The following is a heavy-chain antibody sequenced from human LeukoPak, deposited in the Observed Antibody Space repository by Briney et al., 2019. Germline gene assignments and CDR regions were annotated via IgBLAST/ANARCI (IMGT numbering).Heavy chain of an antibody. CDR2: IYYSGST. D-gene: IGHD1-26*01. Sequence: SETLSLTCSVSGGSYYWSWIRQPPGKGLEWLGYIYYSGSTNYNPSLKSRVTMSLDPSNKQISLRLSSVAAADRAGYYCERQLSGSYPGGFEYWGQGTLVTVSS. V-gene: IGHV4-59*01. J-gene: IGHJ4*02. CDR1: GGSYY. CDR3: ERQLSGSYPGGFEY.